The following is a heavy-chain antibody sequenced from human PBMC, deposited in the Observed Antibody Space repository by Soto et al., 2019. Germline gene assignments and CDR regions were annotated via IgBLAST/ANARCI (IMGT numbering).Heavy chain of an antibody. CDR2: IYHSGST. CDR1: GGSISSSNW. CDR3: ARVYYDILPGYNDYYYGMDV. V-gene: IGHV4-4*02. Sequence: QVQLQESGPGLVKPSGTLSLTCAVSGGSISSSNWWSWVRQPPGKGLEWIGEIYHSGSTNYNPSPKSRVTISVDKSKNQFSLKLSSVTAADTAVYYCARVYYDILPGYNDYYYGMDVWGQGTTVTVSS. D-gene: IGHD3-9*01. J-gene: IGHJ6*02.